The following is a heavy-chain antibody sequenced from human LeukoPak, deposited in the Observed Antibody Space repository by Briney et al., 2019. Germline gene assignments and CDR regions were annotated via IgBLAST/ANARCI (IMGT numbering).Heavy chain of an antibody. J-gene: IGHJ5*02. V-gene: IGHV4-59*08. Sequence: SDTLSLTCTVSGGSISSYYWSWIRQPPGRGLEWIGYIYYSGSTNYNPSLKSRVTISVDTSKNQFSLKLSSVTAADTAVYYCARRYCSGGSCYSGGNWFDPWGQGTLVTVSS. CDR3: ARRYCSGGSCYSGGNWFDP. D-gene: IGHD2-15*01. CDR1: GGSISSYY. CDR2: IYYSGST.